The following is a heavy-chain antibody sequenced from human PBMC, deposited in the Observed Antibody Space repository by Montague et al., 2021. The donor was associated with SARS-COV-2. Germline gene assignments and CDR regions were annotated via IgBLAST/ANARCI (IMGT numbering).Heavy chain of an antibody. CDR1: GDSVSGNSAA. Sequence: CAISGDSVSGNSAAWNWIRQSPSRGLEWLGRTYYRSKWYNDYAVSVKSRITINPDTSKNQFSLQLNSVTPEDTAVYYCARGIWFGELLTGYYYYGMDVWSQGTTVTVSS. V-gene: IGHV6-1*01. D-gene: IGHD3-10*01. CDR2: TYYRSKWYN. J-gene: IGHJ6*02. CDR3: ARGIWFGELLTGYYYYGMDV.